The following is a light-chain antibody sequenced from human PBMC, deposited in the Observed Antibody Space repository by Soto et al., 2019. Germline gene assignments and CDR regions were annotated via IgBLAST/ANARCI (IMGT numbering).Light chain of an antibody. J-gene: IGKJ1*01. CDR3: QQYGSSGT. CDR2: DAS. CDR1: QDIATY. Sequence: IQMTQSPSSLSASVGNRVTITCQASQDIATYLNWYQQKPGKAPNLLIYDASNLETGVPSRFSGGGSGTHFTLTISRLEPEDFAVYYCQQYGSSGTFGQGTKVDIK. V-gene: IGKV1-33*01.